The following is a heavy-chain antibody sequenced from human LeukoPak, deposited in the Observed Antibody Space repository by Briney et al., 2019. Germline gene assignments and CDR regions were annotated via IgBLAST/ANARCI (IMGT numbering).Heavy chain of an antibody. CDR2: IYYSGST. CDR1: GDSISSSNYY. J-gene: IGHJ5*02. V-gene: IGHV4-39*07. CDR3: ARDKSRNWFDP. D-gene: IGHD5/OR15-5a*01. Sequence: SGTLSLTCTVSGDSISSSNYYWGWIRQPPGEGLEWIGSIYYSGSTYYNPSLKSRVTISLDTSNNQFSLKLNSVTAADTAVYYCARDKSRNWFDPWGQGTLVTVSS.